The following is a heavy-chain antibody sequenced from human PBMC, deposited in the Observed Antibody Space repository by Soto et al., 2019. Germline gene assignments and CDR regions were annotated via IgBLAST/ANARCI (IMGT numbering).Heavy chain of an antibody. V-gene: IGHV3-23*01. D-gene: IGHD1-7*01. Sequence: PVGSLRLSCVASGFTFRTYSMTWVRQVPGKGLEWVAHITATGGTTYYAASVEGRFTISRDPSRNIVYLQMNSLRAEDTALYYCAKCMQAYWNYDAHHIWGQGTMVTVSS. J-gene: IGHJ3*02. CDR3: AKCMQAYWNYDAHHI. CDR2: ITATGGTT. CDR1: GFTFRTYS.